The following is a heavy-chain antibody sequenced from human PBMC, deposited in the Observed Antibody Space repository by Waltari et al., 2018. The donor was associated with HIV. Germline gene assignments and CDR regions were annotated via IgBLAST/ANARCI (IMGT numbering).Heavy chain of an antibody. V-gene: IGHV3-74*01. CDR3: ARGSGYYYFDY. Sequence: EVQLVESGGGLVQPGGPLRLSCAASGFTFSSHWMHWVRQVPGKGLEWILGMSTDGNSVRSADSVKGRFTISRDNTKNTLYLQMNSLRVEDTAVYYCARGSGYYYFDYWGQGTRVTVSS. CDR1: GFTFSSHW. J-gene: IGHJ4*02. CDR2: MSTDGNSV. D-gene: IGHD3-22*01.